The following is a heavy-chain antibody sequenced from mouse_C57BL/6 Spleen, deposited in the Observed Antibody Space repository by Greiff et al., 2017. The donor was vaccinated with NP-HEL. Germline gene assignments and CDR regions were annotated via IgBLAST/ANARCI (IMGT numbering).Heavy chain of an antibody. CDR3: ARTNYDYTDY. CDR2: ISYDGSN. Sequence: VQLKQSGPGLVKPSQSLSLTCSVTGYSITSGYYWNWIRQFPGNKLEWMGYISYDGSNNYNPSLKNRISITRDTSKNQFFLKLNSVTTEDTATYYCARTNYDYTDYWGQGTTLTVSS. CDR1: GYSITSGYY. D-gene: IGHD2-4*01. V-gene: IGHV3-6*01. J-gene: IGHJ2*01.